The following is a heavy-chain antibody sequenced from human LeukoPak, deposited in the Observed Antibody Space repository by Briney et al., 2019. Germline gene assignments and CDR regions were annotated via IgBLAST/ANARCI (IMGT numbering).Heavy chain of an antibody. CDR3: ARHTAGTFDY. V-gene: IGHV4-39*01. J-gene: IGHJ4*02. Sequence: SETVSLTCTVSGGSISSSSYYWGWISQPPGKGLEWIGSIYYSGSTYYNPSLKSRVTISVDTSKNQFSLKLSSVTAADTAVYYCARHTAGTFDYWGQGTLVTVSS. CDR1: GGSISSSSYY. CDR2: IYYSGST. D-gene: IGHD6-13*01.